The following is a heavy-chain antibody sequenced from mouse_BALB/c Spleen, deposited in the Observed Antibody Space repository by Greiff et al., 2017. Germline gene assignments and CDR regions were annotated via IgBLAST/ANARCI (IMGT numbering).Heavy chain of an antibody. D-gene: IGHD1-1*01. CDR3: ARSGYYGSSGAMDY. CDR2: ISIYYDYT. V-gene: IGHV1-67*01. J-gene: IGHJ4*01. Sequence: QVQLQQSGPELVRPGESVKISCKGSGYTFTDYAMHWVQQSPAKSLEWIGVISIYYDYTNYNQKFKGKATMTVDKTSSTAYMELTRLKSEESAIYYGARSGYYGSSGAMDYWGQGTSVTVSS. CDR1: GYTFTDYA.